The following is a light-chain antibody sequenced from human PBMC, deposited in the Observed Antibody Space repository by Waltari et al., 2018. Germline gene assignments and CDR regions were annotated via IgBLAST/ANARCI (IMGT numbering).Light chain of an antibody. J-gene: IGLJ3*02. Sequence: QSALTQPASLSGSPGQSITISCPGTSRDVGAFNSVSWYQQHPGKAPQVIIYEVSNRPSGVSTRFSGSKSGNTASLTISGLQAVDEADYYCNSYTTTSARVFGGGTRLTVL. CDR3: NSYTTTSARV. CDR2: EVS. V-gene: IGLV2-14*01. CDR1: SRDVGAFNS.